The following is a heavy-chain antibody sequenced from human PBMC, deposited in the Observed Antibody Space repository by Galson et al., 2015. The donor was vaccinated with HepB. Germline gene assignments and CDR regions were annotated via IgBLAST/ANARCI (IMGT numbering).Heavy chain of an antibody. J-gene: IGHJ4*02. CDR2: ISYDGSNK. V-gene: IGHV3-30*18. CDR1: GFTFSSYG. Sequence: SLRLSCAASGFTFSSYGMHWVRQAPGKGLEWVAVISYDGSNKYYADSVKGRFTISRDNSKNTLYLQMSSLRAEDTAVYYCAKSGDYWGQGTLVTVSS. D-gene: IGHD3-10*01. CDR3: AKSGDY.